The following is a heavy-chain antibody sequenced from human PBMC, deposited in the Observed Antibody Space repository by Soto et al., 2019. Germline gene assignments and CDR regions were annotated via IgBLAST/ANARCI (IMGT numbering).Heavy chain of an antibody. J-gene: IGHJ5*02. V-gene: IGHV4-30-4*01. CDR2: IYNSGIT. Sequence: QVLLQESGPGLVKSSQTLSLTCTVSGGSISSGDYSWSCVRQSPGKGLEGIGHIYNSGITYYNPSLKSRVVISIDTSRNQFSLRLNSLTAADRAVYFCARGVTVFGLVSRFWFDPWGQGTVVTVSS. CDR1: GGSISSGDYS. D-gene: IGHD3-3*01. CDR3: ARGVTVFGLVSRFWFDP.